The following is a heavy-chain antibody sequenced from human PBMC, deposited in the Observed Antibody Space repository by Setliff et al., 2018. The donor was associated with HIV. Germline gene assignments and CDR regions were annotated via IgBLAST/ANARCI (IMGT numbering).Heavy chain of an antibody. D-gene: IGHD3-22*01. CDR2: INPIVPIA. V-gene: IGHV1-69*04. CDR1: RGSFTSYT. CDR3: ARERPGDHYESTGYQLADWFDP. Sequence: SVQVSCQASRGSFTSYTFSWLRPAAGQGLEWMGRINPIVPIAHYEEQLVGRGTITAAESTSTTYMEVSRLRPDDTAVYYCARERPGDHYESTGYQLADWFDPWGQGTLVTVSS. J-gene: IGHJ5*02.